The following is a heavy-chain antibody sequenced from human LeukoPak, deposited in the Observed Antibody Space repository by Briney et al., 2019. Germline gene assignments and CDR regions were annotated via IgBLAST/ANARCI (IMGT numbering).Heavy chain of an antibody. CDR1: GYTLTELS. D-gene: IGHD5-12*01. V-gene: IGHV1-24*01. Sequence: ASVKVSCKASGYTLTELSMHWVRQAPGKGLEWMGGFDPEDGETIYAQKFQGRVTMTEDTSTDTAYMELSSLRSEDTAVYYCATSGYPPAAFDYWGQGTLVTVSS. J-gene: IGHJ4*02. CDR3: ATSGYPPAAFDY. CDR2: FDPEDGET.